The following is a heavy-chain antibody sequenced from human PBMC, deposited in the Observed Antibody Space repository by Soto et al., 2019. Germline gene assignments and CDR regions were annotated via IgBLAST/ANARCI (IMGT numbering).Heavy chain of an antibody. V-gene: IGHV3-15*01. Sequence: GGSLRLSCAASGFTFSNAWMTWVRQAPGKGLEWIGRIKSKTDGGTTDYAAPVKGRFTISRDDSKNTLYLHMNSLKTEDTAVYYCTADFWSGYYYYYYGIVVWGQGTMVTV. D-gene: IGHD3-3*01. J-gene: IGHJ6*02. CDR1: GFTFSNAW. CDR3: TADFWSGYYYYYYGIVV. CDR2: IKSKTDGGTT.